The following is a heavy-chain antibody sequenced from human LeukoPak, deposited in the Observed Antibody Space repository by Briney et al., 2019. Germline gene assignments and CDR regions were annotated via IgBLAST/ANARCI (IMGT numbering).Heavy chain of an antibody. CDR2: ISAYNGNT. Sequence: ASVKVSCKASGYTFTSYGISWVRQAPGQGLEWMGWISAYNGNTNYAQKLQGRVTMTTDTSTSTAYMELRSLRSDDTAVYYCARVTLDPRIVVVGENWGQGTLVTVSS. CDR1: GYTFTSYG. J-gene: IGHJ4*02. V-gene: IGHV1-18*01. D-gene: IGHD2-15*01. CDR3: ARVTLDPRIVVVGEN.